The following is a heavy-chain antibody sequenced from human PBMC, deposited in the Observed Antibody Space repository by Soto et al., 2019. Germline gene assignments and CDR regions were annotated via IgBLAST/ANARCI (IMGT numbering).Heavy chain of an antibody. Sequence: SETLSLTCTVSGGSVSSGSYYWSWIRQPPGKGLEWIGYIYYSGSTNYNPSLKSRVTISVDTSKNQFSLKLSSVTAADTAVYYCARYPSKGRYYYDSSGYYPFDYWGQGTLVTVSS. CDR1: GGSVSSGSYY. J-gene: IGHJ4*02. CDR3: ARYPSKGRYYYDSSGYYPFDY. D-gene: IGHD3-22*01. V-gene: IGHV4-61*01. CDR2: IYYSGST.